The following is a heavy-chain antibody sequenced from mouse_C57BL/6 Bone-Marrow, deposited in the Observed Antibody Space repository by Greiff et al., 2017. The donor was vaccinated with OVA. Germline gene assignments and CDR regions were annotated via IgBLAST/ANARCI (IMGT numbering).Heavy chain of an antibody. V-gene: IGHV3-5*01. CDR3: ARDTTTVGGNYFDY. CDR2: IYYSGTI. Sequence: EVKLMESGPGLVKPSQTVFLTCTVTGISITTGNYRWSWIRQFPGNKLEWIGYIYYSGTITYNPSLTSRTTITRDTPKNQFFLEMNSLTAEDTATYYCARDTTTVGGNYFDYWGQGTTLTVSS. D-gene: IGHD1-1*01. CDR1: GISITTGNYR. J-gene: IGHJ2*01.